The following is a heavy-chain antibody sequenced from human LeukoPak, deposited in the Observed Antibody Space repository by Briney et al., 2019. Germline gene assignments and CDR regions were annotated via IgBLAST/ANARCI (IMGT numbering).Heavy chain of an antibody. CDR1: GGSISSYY. J-gene: IGHJ4*02. Sequence: ASVTLSLTCTVSGGSISSYYWSWIRQPAGKGLEWIGRIYTSGSTNYNPSLKSRVTMSVDTSKNQFSLKLSSVTAADTAVYYCARGVGDSSGYYWKDWGQGTLVTVSS. CDR3: ARGVGDSSGYYWKD. CDR2: IYTSGST. D-gene: IGHD3-22*01. V-gene: IGHV4-4*07.